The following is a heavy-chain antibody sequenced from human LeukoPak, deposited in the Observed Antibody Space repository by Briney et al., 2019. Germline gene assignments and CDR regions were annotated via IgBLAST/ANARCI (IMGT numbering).Heavy chain of an antibody. CDR1: GFTFSSYG. Sequence: GGSLRLSCAASGFTFSSYGMHWVRQAPGKGLEWVAVISSDGRDKHHADSVQGRFTISRDFSKNTLYLQMNSLRAEDTAVYYCAKDLRRIAAYYFDYWGQGALVTVSS. CDR3: AKDLRRIAAYYFDY. V-gene: IGHV3-30*18. CDR2: ISSDGRDK. D-gene: IGHD6-25*01. J-gene: IGHJ4*02.